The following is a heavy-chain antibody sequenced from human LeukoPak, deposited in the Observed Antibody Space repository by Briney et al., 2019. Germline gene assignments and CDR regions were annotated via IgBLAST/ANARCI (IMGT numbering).Heavy chain of an antibody. Sequence: GGSLRLSCAASGFTFNNYVMSWVRQAPGRGLEWVSGIDYAGGSTNYADSVQGRFTVSRDNSKNTLYLQMHSLRAEDTAIYYCAATRVCGGVLLRPNCLYFENRGLGTLVTVSS. J-gene: IGHJ4*02. CDR1: GFTFNNYV. CDR2: IDYAGGST. V-gene: IGHV3-23*01. CDR3: AATRVCGGVLLRPNCLYFEN. D-gene: IGHD3-10*01.